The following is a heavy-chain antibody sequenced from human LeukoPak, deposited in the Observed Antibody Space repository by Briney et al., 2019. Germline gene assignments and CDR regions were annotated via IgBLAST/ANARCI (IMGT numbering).Heavy chain of an antibody. V-gene: IGHV1-69*13. J-gene: IGHJ5*02. D-gene: IGHD2-2*01. CDR1: GYTFTSYG. CDR2: IIPIFGTA. CDR3: AREYCSSTSCYPIWFDP. Sequence: ASVKVSCKASGYTFTSYGISWVRQAPGQGLEWMGGIIPIFGTANYAQKFQGRVTITADESTSTAYMELSSLRSEDTAVYYCAREYCSSTSCYPIWFDPWGQGTLVTVSS.